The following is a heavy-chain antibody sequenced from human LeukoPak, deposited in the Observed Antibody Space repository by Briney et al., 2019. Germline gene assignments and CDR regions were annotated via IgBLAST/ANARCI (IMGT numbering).Heavy chain of an antibody. CDR1: GFTFSNYW. J-gene: IGHJ4*02. CDR3: STDDGYFDY. V-gene: IGHV3-15*01. CDR2: IKSNADGGTT. Sequence: GGSLRLSCAASGFTFSNYWMSWVRQAPGKGLEWVGRIKSNADGGTTDYAAPVKGRFIILRDDSENTLYLQMNSLKTEDTAVYYCSTDDGYFDYWGQGTLV.